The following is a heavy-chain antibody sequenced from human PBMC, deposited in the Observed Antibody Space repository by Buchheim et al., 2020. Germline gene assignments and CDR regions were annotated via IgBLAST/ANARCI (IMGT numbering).Heavy chain of an antibody. J-gene: IGHJ6*02. D-gene: IGHD3-16*01. CDR1: GFTFSSYG. CDR3: AKEGGDYYYYYGMDV. V-gene: IGHV3-30*18. Sequence: QVQLVESGGGVVQPGRSLRLSCAASGFTFSSYGMHWVRQAPSKGLEWVAVISYDGSNKYYADSVKGRFTISRDNSKNTLYLQMNSLRAEDTAVYYCAKEGGDYYYYYGMDVWGQGTT. CDR2: ISYDGSNK.